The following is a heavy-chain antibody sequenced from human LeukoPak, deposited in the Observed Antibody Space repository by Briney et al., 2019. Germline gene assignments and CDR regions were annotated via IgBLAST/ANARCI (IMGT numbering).Heavy chain of an antibody. Sequence: GESLKISCKGSGYSFTSYWVVWVRQMPGRGLEWMGIIYPGDSETRYSPSFQGQVTISADKSINTAYLQWSSLKASDTAIYYCAKHTREGASDTPFDYWGQGTLVTVSS. CDR1: GYSFTSYW. V-gene: IGHV5-51*01. D-gene: IGHD2-15*01. J-gene: IGHJ4*02. CDR3: AKHTREGASDTPFDY. CDR2: IYPGDSET.